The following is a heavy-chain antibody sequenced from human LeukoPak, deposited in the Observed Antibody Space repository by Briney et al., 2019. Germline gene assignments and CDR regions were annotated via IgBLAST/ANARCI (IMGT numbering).Heavy chain of an antibody. Sequence: SETLSLTCTVSGGSISGYYWSWIRQPPGQGLEWIGYIYYSGSTAYNPSLKSRVTMSVDTSKNRLSLRVSSVTAADTAVYYCARHRSSGDDYWGQGTLVTVSS. V-gene: IGHV4-59*08. CDR2: IYYSGST. CDR1: GGSISGYY. CDR3: ARHRSSGDDY. D-gene: IGHD6-25*01. J-gene: IGHJ4*02.